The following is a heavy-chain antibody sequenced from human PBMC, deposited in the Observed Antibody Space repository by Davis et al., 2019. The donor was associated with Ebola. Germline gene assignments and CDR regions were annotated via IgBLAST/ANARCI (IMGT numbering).Heavy chain of an antibody. Sequence: SLTLSCAASGVTFSSYGMRCVRQAPGKGLEWVAVIWYDGSNKYYADSVKGRFTISRDNSKNTLYLQMNSLRAEDTAVYYCAREGAAQVFDYWGQGTLVTVSS. J-gene: IGHJ4*02. CDR3: AREGAAQVFDY. CDR1: GVTFSSYG. V-gene: IGHV3-33*01. CDR2: IWYDGSNK. D-gene: IGHD6-13*01.